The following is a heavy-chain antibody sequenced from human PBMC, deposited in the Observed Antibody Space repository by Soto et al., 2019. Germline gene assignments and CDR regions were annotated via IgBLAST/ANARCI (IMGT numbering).Heavy chain of an antibody. CDR3: EKEGNGVRGPDY. Sequence: GGSLRLSCAASGLTFSNYVLSWVRQAPGKGLEWVSAISGTGGSTYYADSVKGRVTISRDNSKNTLFVQMNSLRAEDTAVYYCEKEGNGVRGPDYWGQGTLVTVSS. V-gene: IGHV3-23*01. CDR1: GLTFSNYV. D-gene: IGHD3-10*01. CDR2: ISGTGGST. J-gene: IGHJ4*02.